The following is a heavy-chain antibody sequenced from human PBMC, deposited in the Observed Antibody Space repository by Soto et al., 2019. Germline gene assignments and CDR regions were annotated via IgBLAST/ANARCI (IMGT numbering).Heavy chain of an antibody. J-gene: IGHJ6*02. CDR1: GFTFSSYS. CDR3: ARDRGTHSGRSPYGMDV. D-gene: IGHD1-26*01. Sequence: GGSLRLSCAASGFTFSSYSMNWVRQAPGKGLEWVSSISSSSSYIYYADSVKGRFTISRDNAKNSLYLQMNSLRAEDTAVYYCARDRGTHSGRSPYGMDVWGQGTTVTVSS. V-gene: IGHV3-21*01. CDR2: ISSSSSYI.